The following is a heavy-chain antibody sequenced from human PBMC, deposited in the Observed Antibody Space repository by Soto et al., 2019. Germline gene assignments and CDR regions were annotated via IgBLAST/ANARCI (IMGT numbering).Heavy chain of an antibody. D-gene: IGHD6-6*01. V-gene: IGHV3-48*02. CDR1: GFTFSSYG. CDR3: ARGGAARPDY. Sequence: EVHLVESGGGLAQFGGSLRLSCAVSGFTFSSYGMNWVRQAPGKGLEWVSYISSSSSTRDYADSVKGRFTISRDNAKNSLYLQMNGLKDEDTAVYYCARGGAARPDYWGQGTLVTVSS. CDR2: ISSSSSTR. J-gene: IGHJ4*02.